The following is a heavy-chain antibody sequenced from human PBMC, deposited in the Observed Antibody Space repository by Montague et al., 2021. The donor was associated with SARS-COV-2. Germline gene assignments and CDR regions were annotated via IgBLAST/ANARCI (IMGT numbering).Heavy chain of an antibody. CDR3: AVTYYYGSGFDY. CDR1: GGSTSSSNW. D-gene: IGHD3-10*01. Sequence: SETLSLICAVSGGSTSSSNWWRWVRQPPGKGLEWIGEIYHSGSTNYNPSLKSRVTISVDKSKNQFSLKLSSVTAADTAVYYCAVTYYYGSGFDYWGQGTLVTVSS. V-gene: IGHV4-4*02. CDR2: IYHSGST. J-gene: IGHJ4*02.